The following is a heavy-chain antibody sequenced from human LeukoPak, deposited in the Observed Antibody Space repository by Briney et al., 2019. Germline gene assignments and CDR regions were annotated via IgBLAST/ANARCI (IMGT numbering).Heavy chain of an antibody. V-gene: IGHV3-30*03. J-gene: IGHJ4*02. Sequence: PGGSLRLSCAASGFTFSSYGMHWVRQAPGKGLEWVAVISYDGSNKYYADSVKGRFTISRDNSKNTLYLQMNSLRAEDTAVYYCATGGAVCYDSSGYYSYWGQGTLVTVSS. CDR1: GFTFSSYG. CDR3: ATGGAVCYDSSGYYSY. CDR2: ISYDGSNK. D-gene: IGHD3-22*01.